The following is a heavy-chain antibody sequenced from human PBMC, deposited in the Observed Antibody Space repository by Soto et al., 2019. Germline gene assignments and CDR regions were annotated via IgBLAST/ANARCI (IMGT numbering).Heavy chain of an antibody. CDR1: GDSVSSNTAS. CDR3: AKGDNLGPKTGYAFDP. Sequence: PSRTLSLTCAISGDSVSSNTASWNWIRQSPSRGLEWLGRTYFRSKWYNDYAVSVKSRIIINPDTSNNQFSLQLNSVTPEDTAVYFCAKGDNLGPKTGYAFDPWGQGIMVTVSS. CDR2: TYFRSKWYN. V-gene: IGHV6-1*01. J-gene: IGHJ5*02. D-gene: IGHD5-12*01.